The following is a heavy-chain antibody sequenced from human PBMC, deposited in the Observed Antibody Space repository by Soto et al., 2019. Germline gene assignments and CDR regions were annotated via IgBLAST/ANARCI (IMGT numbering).Heavy chain of an antibody. CDR3: ARDRATMVRGVIKGDAFDI. CDR2: IYYSGST. CDR1: VGSISIGGYY. Sequence: TLSLTFPVSVGSISIGGYYWSWIRQHPGKGLEWIGYIYYSGSTYYNPSLKSRVTISVDTSKNQFSLKLSSVTAADTAVYYCARDRATMVRGVIKGDAFDIWGQGTMVTVSS. J-gene: IGHJ3*02. D-gene: IGHD3-10*01. V-gene: IGHV4-31*03.